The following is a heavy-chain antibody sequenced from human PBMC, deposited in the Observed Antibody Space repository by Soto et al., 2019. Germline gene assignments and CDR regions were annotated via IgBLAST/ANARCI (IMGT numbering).Heavy chain of an antibody. J-gene: IGHJ1*01. CDR1: GYSFTSYW. CDR3: PRLLEIAAAGTDGLGY. CDR2: IDPSDSYT. D-gene: IGHD6-13*01. Sequence: PGESLKISCKGSGYSFTSYWISWVRQMPGKGLEWMGRIDPSDSYTNYSPSFQGHVTISADKSISTANLQWSSLKASDTAMYYCPRLLEIAAAGTDGLGYCGQGHLVTVSA. V-gene: IGHV5-10-1*01.